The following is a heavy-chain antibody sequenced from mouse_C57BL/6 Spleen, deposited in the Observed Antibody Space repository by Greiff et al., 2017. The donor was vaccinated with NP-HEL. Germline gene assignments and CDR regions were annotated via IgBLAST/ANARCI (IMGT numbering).Heavy chain of an antibody. Sequence: VHLVESGPELVKPGASVKISCKASGYAFSSSWMNWVKQRPGKGLEWIGRIYPGDGDTNYNGKFKGKATLTADKSSSTAYMQLSSLTSEDSAVYFCARSGYDVDYWGQGTTLTVSS. CDR1: GYAFSSSW. CDR2: IYPGDGDT. J-gene: IGHJ2*01. D-gene: IGHD2-2*01. V-gene: IGHV1-82*01. CDR3: ARSGYDVDY.